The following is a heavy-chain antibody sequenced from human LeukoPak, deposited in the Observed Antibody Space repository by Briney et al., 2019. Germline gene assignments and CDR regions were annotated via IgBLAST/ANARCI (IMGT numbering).Heavy chain of an antibody. CDR2: ISWNSGSI. V-gene: IGHV3-9*01. CDR3: AKDLGYCSSTSCFRPTIYGMDV. CDR1: GFTFDDYA. J-gene: IGHJ6*02. Sequence: GGSLRLSCAASGFTFDDYAMHWVRQAPGKGLEWVSGISWNSGSIGYADSVKGRFTISRDNAKSSLYLQMNSLRAEDTALYYCAKDLGYCSSTSCFRPTIYGMDVWGQGTTVTVSS. D-gene: IGHD2-2*01.